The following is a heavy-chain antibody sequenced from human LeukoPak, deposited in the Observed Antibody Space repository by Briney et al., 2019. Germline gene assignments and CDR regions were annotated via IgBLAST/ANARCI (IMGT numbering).Heavy chain of an antibody. J-gene: IGHJ6*03. CDR1: GFTFSSYS. CDR3: AKDCGGDCLNYYYYYMDV. CDR2: ISGSGGST. V-gene: IGHV3-23*01. Sequence: GGSLRLSCAASGFTFSSYSMNWVRQAPGKGLEWVSAISGSGGSTYYADSVKGRFTISRDNSKNTLYLQMNSLRAEDTAVYYCAKDCGGDCLNYYYYYMDVWGKGTTVTVSS. D-gene: IGHD2-21*01.